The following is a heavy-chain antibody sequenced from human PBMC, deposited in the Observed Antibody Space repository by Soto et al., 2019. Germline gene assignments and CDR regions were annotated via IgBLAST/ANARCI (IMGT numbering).Heavy chain of an antibody. V-gene: IGHV3-30-3*01. Sequence: QVQLVESGGGVVQPGRSLRLSCAASGFTFSSYAMHWVRQAPGKGLEWVAVISYDGSNKYYADSVKGRFTISRDNSKNTLYLQMNSLRAEDTAVYYCARDLTGIIRPVSSSPEFDYWGQGTLVTVSS. CDR2: ISYDGSNK. CDR1: GFTFSSYA. CDR3: ARDLTGIIRPVSSSPEFDY. D-gene: IGHD6-6*01. J-gene: IGHJ4*02.